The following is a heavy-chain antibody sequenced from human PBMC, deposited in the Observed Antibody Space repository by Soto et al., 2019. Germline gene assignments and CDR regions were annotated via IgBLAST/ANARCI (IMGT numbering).Heavy chain of an antibody. Sequence: EMQLVETGGGLIQPGGSLRLSCAASGFTVSGDHMSWVRQAPGKGLEWVSVIYYGGTTYYADSVQGRFAVSRDSSKNTLYLKMNDLRADDTAVYYCAREVAGFDIWGQGTMVTVSS. V-gene: IGHV3-53*02. D-gene: IGHD6-19*01. CDR2: IYYGGTT. J-gene: IGHJ3*02. CDR3: AREVAGFDI. CDR1: GFTVSGDH.